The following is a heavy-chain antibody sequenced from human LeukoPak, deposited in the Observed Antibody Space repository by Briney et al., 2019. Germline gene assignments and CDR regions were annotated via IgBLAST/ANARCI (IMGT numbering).Heavy chain of an antibody. J-gene: IGHJ4*02. CDR1: GFTFSNYW. CDR3: ARGGGAYYFDY. V-gene: IGHV3-74*01. CDR2: INNLGTST. Sequence: PGGSLRLSCAASGFTFSNYWMHWVRQVPGKGLVRVSRINNLGTSTNYADSVRGRFTISRDDAKNTLYLQMNSLRAEDTAVYYCARGGGAYYFDYWGRGTLVTVSS. D-gene: IGHD3-10*01.